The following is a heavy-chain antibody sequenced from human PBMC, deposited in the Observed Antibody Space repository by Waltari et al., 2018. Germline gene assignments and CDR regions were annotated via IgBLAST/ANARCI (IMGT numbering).Heavy chain of an antibody. CDR1: GFTFSSYA. D-gene: IGHD3-22*01. J-gene: IGHJ4*02. CDR3: AKDAPYYYDSSGYYGTFDY. CDR2: ISGSGGST. V-gene: IGHV3-23*01. Sequence: EVQLLESGGGLVQPGGSLRLSCAASGFTFSSYAMSWVRQAPGKGLEWVSAISGSGGSTYYADPVKGRFTISRDNSKNTLYLQMNSLRAEDTAVYYCAKDAPYYYDSSGYYGTFDYWGQGTLVTVSS.